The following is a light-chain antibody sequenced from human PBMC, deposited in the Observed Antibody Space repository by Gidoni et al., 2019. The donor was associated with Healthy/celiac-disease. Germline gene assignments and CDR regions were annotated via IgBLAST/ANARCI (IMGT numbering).Light chain of an antibody. CDR1: QGISSY. Sequence: VLWMTQSPSLLSASTGDRVTISCRTSQGISSYLAWYQQKPGKAPELLIYAASTLQSGVPSRFSGSGSGTDFTLTISCLQSEDFATYYCQQYDSFPYTFGQGTKLEIK. V-gene: IGKV1D-8*01. CDR3: QQYDSFPYT. CDR2: AAS. J-gene: IGKJ2*01.